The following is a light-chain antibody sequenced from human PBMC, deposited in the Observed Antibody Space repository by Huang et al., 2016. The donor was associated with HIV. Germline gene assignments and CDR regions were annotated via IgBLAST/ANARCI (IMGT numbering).Light chain of an antibody. V-gene: IGKV3-11*01. Sequence: EIVLTQSPATLSLSPGERATLSCRASQSVSRHLAWYQQQPGQAPRLLIYDASNRDSGIPARFSGSGSGTDFTLTISSLEPEDFAIYYCQQRSNLPWTFGQGTKVEIK. J-gene: IGKJ1*01. CDR2: DAS. CDR3: QQRSNLPWT. CDR1: QSVSRH.